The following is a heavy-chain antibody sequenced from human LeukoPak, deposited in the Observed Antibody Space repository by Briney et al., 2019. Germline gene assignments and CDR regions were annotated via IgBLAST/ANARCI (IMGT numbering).Heavy chain of an antibody. D-gene: IGHD6-6*01. Sequence: ASVKVSCKASGYTFTSYDINWVRQAPGQGLEWMGWINPNSGGTNYAQKFQGRATMTRDTSISTAYMELSRLRSDDTAVYYCAREEYEVFDYWGQGTLVTVSS. J-gene: IGHJ4*02. CDR2: INPNSGGT. V-gene: IGHV1-2*02. CDR1: GYTFTSYD. CDR3: AREEYEVFDY.